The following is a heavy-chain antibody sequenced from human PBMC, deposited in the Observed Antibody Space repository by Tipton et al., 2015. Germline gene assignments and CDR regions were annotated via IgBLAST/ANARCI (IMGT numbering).Heavy chain of an antibody. D-gene: IGHD1-26*01. Sequence: QVQLVQSGAEVKKPGASVKVSCKASGYTFNSYGISWVRQAPGQGLEWMGRITTYTGHTNYAQKLQGRVTMTTDTSTSTAYMELRSLRSDDTAVYYCARRFSGSYLDYFDYWGQGTLVTVSS. J-gene: IGHJ4*02. CDR2: ITTYTGHT. V-gene: IGHV1-18*01. CDR1: GYTFNSYG. CDR3: ARRFSGSYLDYFDY.